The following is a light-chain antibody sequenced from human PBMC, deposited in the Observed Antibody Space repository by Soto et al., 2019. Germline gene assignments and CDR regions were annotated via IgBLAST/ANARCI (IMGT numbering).Light chain of an antibody. CDR3: QQYSSSPIT. J-gene: IGKJ5*01. V-gene: IGKV3-20*01. CDR1: QSVSNNL. CDR2: GAS. Sequence: EIVLTQSPGTLSLSPGERATLSCRASQSVSNNLLAWYQQQPGQAPRLLYYGASNSATGTPGRSSSRCGGADFTLTISILEDEDFAVYCYQQYSSSPITFGQGTRLEIK.